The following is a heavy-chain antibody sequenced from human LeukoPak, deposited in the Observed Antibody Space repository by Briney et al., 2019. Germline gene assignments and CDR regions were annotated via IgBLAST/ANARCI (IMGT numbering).Heavy chain of an antibody. V-gene: IGHV1-18*01. CDR1: VYTFTSYG. J-gene: IGHJ5*02. D-gene: IGHD3-16*01. CDR2: MSVNNGHT. CDR3: AIDQGFGIGALNNWFDP. Sequence: ASVKVSCKASVYTFTSYGINCVPQAPGQGLEWMGWMSVNNGHTNYGQKLQDRVTMTTDTSTSTAYMGLRSLRSDDTAVYYCAIDQGFGIGALNNWFDPWGQGTLVTISS.